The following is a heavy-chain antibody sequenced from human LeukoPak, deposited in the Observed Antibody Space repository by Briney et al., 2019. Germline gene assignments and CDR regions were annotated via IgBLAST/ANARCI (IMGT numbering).Heavy chain of an antibody. J-gene: IGHJ4*02. CDR1: GFTFSSYS. D-gene: IGHD6-19*01. CDR3: ARDASIAVSYFDY. Sequence: GGSLRLSCAASGFTFSSYSMNWVRQAPGKGLEWVSSISSSSSYIYYADSVKGRFTISRDNAKNSLYLQMNSLRAEDTAVYYYARDASIAVSYFDYWGQGTLVTVSS. CDR2: ISSSSSYI. V-gene: IGHV3-21*01.